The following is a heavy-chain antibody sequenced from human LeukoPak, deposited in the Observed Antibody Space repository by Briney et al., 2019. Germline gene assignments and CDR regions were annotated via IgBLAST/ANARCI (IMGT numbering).Heavy chain of an antibody. CDR1: GFSFSSYA. Sequence: GGSLRLSCATSGFSFSSYAMSWVRQAPGKGLEWVSVVSGSGDNTNYADSVKGRFTISRDNSKNTLFLQMNSLRTEDTAVYFCARWGNDYSQFDSWGQGTLVTVS. J-gene: IGHJ4*02. CDR2: VSGSGDNT. V-gene: IGHV3-23*01. CDR3: ARWGNDYSQFDS. D-gene: IGHD4-11*01.